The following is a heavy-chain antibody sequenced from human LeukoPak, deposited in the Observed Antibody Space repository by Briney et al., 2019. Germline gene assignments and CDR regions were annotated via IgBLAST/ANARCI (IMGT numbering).Heavy chain of an antibody. Sequence: GGSLRLSCEASGLDFSRHAMTWVRQAPGKGLEWVSGITSSGASTFHAESMQGRFTISRDNSENTLYLQMNSLRAEDTAVYYCATRPPSETYYGVLDYWGQGTLVTVSS. D-gene: IGHD4-17*01. J-gene: IGHJ4*02. CDR3: ATRPPSETYYGVLDY. CDR2: ITSSGAST. V-gene: IGHV3-23*01. CDR1: GLDFSRHA.